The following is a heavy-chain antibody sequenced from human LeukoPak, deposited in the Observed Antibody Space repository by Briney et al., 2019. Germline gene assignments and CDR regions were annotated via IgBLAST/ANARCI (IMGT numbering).Heavy chain of an antibody. D-gene: IGHD5-24*01. V-gene: IGHV4-39*07. J-gene: IGHJ6*03. CDR2: VYYTGFT. Sequence: PSETLSLTCTVSGGSVNSTDYCWGWLRQPPGKGLEWIRSVYYTGFTHNNPSLESRFTMTADTSKNQFSLRLNSVTAADTATYFCARAGGMAYYYYHMDVWGKGTMVTVSS. CDR3: ARAGGMAYYYYHMDV. CDR1: GGSVNSTDYC.